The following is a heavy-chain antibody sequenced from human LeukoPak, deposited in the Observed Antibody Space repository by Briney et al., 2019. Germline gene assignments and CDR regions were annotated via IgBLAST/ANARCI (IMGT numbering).Heavy chain of an antibody. CDR2: ISYDGSNK. CDR3: AREWELTNFDY. D-gene: IGHD1-26*01. V-gene: IGHV3-30-3*01. J-gene: IGHJ4*02. Sequence: GGSLGLSCAASGFTFSSYAMHWVRQAPGKGLEWVAVISYDGSNKYYADSVKGRFTISRDNSKNTLYLQMNSLRAEDTAVYYCAREWELTNFDYWGQGTLVTVSS. CDR1: GFTFSSYA.